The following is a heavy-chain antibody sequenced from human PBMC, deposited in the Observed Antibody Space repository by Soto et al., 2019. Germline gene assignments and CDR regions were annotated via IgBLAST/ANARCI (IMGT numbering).Heavy chain of an antibody. CDR2: ISYDGSNK. Sequence: QVQLVESGGGVVQPGNSLRLSCVVSGFIFTNYAMHWVRQAPGKGLEWVAVISYDGSNKYFADSVKGRFTISRDNLKNTLYLQMNNLRVEDTAVYYCASDWVSDSSGYRGLWYWGQGALVTVSS. D-gene: IGHD3-22*01. CDR1: GFIFTNYA. J-gene: IGHJ4*02. CDR3: ASDWVSDSSGYRGLWY. V-gene: IGHV3-30-3*01.